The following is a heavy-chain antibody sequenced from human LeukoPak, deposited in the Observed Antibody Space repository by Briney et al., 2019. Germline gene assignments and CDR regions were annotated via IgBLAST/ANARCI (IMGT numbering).Heavy chain of an antibody. CDR2: IKQDGSNI. D-gene: IGHD3-10*01. Sequence: QPGGSLRLSCAASGFTFSADWMSWVRQAPGRGLERVANIKQDGSNIYYAESVKGRFTISRDNARNSLYLQMDSLRVEDTAVYYCARDFGSGNNWFDPWGQGTLVTVSS. V-gene: IGHV3-7*04. CDR3: ARDFGSGNNWFDP. J-gene: IGHJ5*02. CDR1: GFTFSADW.